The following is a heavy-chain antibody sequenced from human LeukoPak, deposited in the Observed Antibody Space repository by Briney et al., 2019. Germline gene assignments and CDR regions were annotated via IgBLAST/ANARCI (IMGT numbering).Heavy chain of an antibody. J-gene: IGHJ4*02. CDR1: GYTFTTYA. Sequence: GASVKVSCKASGYTFTTYAISWVRQAPGQGLEWMGWMSPSSGNTKYAQKVQDRVTMTTDTSTSTAYMELRRLRSDDTAVYYCARVIGGHTYGYTPNDYWGQRTLVTVSS. V-gene: IGHV1-18*04. D-gene: IGHD5-24*01. CDR2: MSPSSGNT. CDR3: ARVIGGHTYGYTPNDY.